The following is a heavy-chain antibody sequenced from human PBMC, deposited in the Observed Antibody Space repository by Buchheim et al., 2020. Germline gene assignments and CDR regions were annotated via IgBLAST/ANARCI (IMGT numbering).Heavy chain of an antibody. CDR1: GGSISSSNW. CDR3: ARDDSGFYSGSFYYYYGMDV. CDR2: IYHSGST. D-gene: IGHD1-26*01. J-gene: IGHJ6*02. V-gene: IGHV4-4*02. Sequence: QVQLQESGPGLVKPSGTLSLTCAVSGGSISSSNWWSWVRQPPGKGLEWLGEIYHSGSTNYNPSLKSRVTISVDKSKNQFSLKLSSVTAADTAVYYCARDDSGFYSGSFYYYYGMDVWGQGTT.